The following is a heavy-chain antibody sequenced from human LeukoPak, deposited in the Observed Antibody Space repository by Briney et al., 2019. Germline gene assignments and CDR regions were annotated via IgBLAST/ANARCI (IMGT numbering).Heavy chain of an antibody. J-gene: IGHJ4*02. V-gene: IGHV7-4-1*02. CDR1: GYTFTSNY. CDR3: ARAERWLQNDY. Sequence: GASVKVSCKAFGYTFTSNYMHWVRQAPGQGLEWLGWINTNTGNPTFAQGFTGRFVFSLDTSVSTAYLQISSLKAEDTAVYYCARAERWLQNDYWGQGTLVTVSS. D-gene: IGHD5-24*01. CDR2: INTNTGNP.